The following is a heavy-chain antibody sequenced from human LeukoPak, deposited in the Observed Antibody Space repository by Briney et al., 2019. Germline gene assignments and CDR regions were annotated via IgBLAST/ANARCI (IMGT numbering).Heavy chain of an antibody. D-gene: IGHD3-22*01. CDR2: ISSSGSTQ. V-gene: IGHV3-48*02. CDR1: GFSFSSYS. Sequence: GGSLRLSCAASGFSFSSYSMNWVRQAPGKGLEWVSFISSSGSTQSYADSVKGRFTISRDNAKNSLYLQMNSLRDEDTAVYYCARSVYYADYWGQGTLVTVSS. J-gene: IGHJ4*02. CDR3: ARSVYYADY.